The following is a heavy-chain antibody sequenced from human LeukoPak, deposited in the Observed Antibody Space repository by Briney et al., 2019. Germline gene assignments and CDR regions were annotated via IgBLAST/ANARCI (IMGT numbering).Heavy chain of an antibody. J-gene: IGHJ4*02. CDR1: GFTFSSYD. CDR2: IWYDGSNK. Sequence: PGGSLILSCAASGFTFSSYDMHWIRQAPGKGLEWVAVIWYDGSNKYYVDSVKGRFTISRDDSKNTLYLHMNSLRTEDTAMYYCARVRGAYDEFFDYWGRGTLVTVSS. D-gene: IGHD5-12*01. CDR3: ARVRGAYDEFFDY. V-gene: IGHV3-33*01.